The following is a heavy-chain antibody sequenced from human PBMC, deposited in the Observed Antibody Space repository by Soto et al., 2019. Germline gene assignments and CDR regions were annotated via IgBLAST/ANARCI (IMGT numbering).Heavy chain of an antibody. J-gene: IGHJ6*02. CDR2: IIPIFGTA. V-gene: IGHV1-69*13. Sequence: ASVKVSCKASGGTFSSYAISWVRQAPGQGLEWMGGIIPIFGTANYAQKFQGRVTITADESTSTAYMELCSLRSEDTAVYYCARDTAMVRTQYYGMDVWGQGTTVTVSS. D-gene: IGHD5-18*01. CDR3: ARDTAMVRTQYYGMDV. CDR1: GGTFSSYA.